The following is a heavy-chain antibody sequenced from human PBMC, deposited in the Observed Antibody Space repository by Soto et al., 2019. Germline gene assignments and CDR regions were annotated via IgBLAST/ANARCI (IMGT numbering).Heavy chain of an antibody. J-gene: IGHJ4*02. CDR3: ARVALSADPRKCSDY. V-gene: IGHV3-72*01. CDR2: IRNKANFYST. CDR1: RFTFSDYY. Sequence: EVQLVESGGGLVQPGGSLRLSCAASRFTFSDYYMDWVRQAPGKGLEWVGRIRNKANFYSTQYAASVKGRFTISRDDSKNSLYLQMNILRTEDTAVYYCARVALSADPRKCSDYWGQGTLVTVSS. D-gene: IGHD3-10*02.